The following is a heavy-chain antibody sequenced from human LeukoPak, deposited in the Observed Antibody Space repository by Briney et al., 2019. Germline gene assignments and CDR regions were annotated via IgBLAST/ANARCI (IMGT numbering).Heavy chain of an antibody. D-gene: IGHD6-19*01. CDR1: GYTFTGYY. Sequence: GASVKVSCKASGYTFTGYYIHWVRQAPGQGLEWMGWINPNSGGTDYARRFQGRVTMTRDTSISTAYMELSRLRSDDTAVYYCARGPSSGWFLSQFDYWGQGTLVTVSS. CDR2: INPNSGGT. J-gene: IGHJ4*02. V-gene: IGHV1-2*02. CDR3: ARGPSSGWFLSQFDY.